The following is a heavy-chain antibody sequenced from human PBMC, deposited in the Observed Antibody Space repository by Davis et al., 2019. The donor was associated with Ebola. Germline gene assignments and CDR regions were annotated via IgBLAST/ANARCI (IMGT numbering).Heavy chain of an antibody. CDR3: VRTTYGAPEY. D-gene: IGHD1-7*01. CDR1: GFPFSTYV. J-gene: IGHJ4*02. Sequence: GESLKISCAASGFPFSTYVMTWVRQAPGKGLEWVSAISSSGDTTYYADPVKGRFTISRDNAKSTLYLQMNSLTAEDTAVYYCVRTTYGAPEYLGQGTLVTVSS. V-gene: IGHV3-23*01. CDR2: ISSSGDTT.